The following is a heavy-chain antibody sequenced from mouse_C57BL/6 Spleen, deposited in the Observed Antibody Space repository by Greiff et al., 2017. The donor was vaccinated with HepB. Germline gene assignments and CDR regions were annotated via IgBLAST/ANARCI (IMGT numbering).Heavy chain of an antibody. V-gene: IGHV1-81*01. D-gene: IGHD3-1*01. CDR1: GYTFTSYG. Sequence: VQLKQSGAELARPGASVKLSCKASGYTFTSYGISWVKQRTGQGLEWIGEIYPRSGNTYYNEKFKGKATLTADKSSSTAYMELRSLTSEDSAVYFCARPPSRERYFDYWGQGTTLTVSS. J-gene: IGHJ2*01. CDR3: ARPPSRERYFDY. CDR2: IYPRSGNT.